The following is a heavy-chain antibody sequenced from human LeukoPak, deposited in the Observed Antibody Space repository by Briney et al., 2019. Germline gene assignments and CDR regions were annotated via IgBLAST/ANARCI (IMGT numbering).Heavy chain of an antibody. CDR3: ARGYTGYYYYYMDV. Sequence: SETLSLTCSVSGGSISNYWTWIRQIPGKGLEWIGYIYYTGTTNYNPLFESRATISVDTSKNQFSLKLSSVTAADTAVYYCARGYTGYYYYYMDVWGKGTTVTVSS. CDR2: IYYTGTT. V-gene: IGHV4-59*01. D-gene: IGHD5-24*01. J-gene: IGHJ6*03. CDR1: GGSISNY.